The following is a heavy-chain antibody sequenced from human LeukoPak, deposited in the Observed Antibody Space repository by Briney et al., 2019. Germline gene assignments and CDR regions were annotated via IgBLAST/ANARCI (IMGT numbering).Heavy chain of an antibody. D-gene: IGHD2-2*01. J-gene: IGHJ4*02. V-gene: IGHV1-69*13. CDR1: GGTFSSYA. CDR2: IIPIFGTA. Sequence: GASVKVSCKASGGTFSSYAISWVRQAPGQGLEWMGGIIPIFGTANYAQKFQGRVTITADESTSTAYMELSSLRSEDTAVYYCALYCSSTSCYGQYYFDYWGQGTLVTVSS. CDR3: ALYCSSTSCYGQYYFDY.